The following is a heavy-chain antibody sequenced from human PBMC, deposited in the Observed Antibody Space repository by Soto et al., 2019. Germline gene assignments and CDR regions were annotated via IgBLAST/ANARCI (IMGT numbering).Heavy chain of an antibody. V-gene: IGHV4-34*01. J-gene: IGHJ6*02. CDR3: ARGRTAPADILTGYYHPVLYYYYGMDV. Sequence: SETLSLTCAVYGGSFSGYYWSWIRQPPGKGLEWIGEINHSGSTNYNPSLKSRVTISVDTSKNQFSMKLSSVTAEDTAVYYCARGRTAPADILTGYYHPVLYYYYGMDVWGQGTTVTVSS. CDR1: GGSFSGYY. CDR2: INHSGST. D-gene: IGHD3-9*01.